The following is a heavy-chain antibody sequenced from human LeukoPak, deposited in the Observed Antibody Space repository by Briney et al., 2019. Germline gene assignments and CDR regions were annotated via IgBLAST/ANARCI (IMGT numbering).Heavy chain of an antibody. CDR3: AQEAGSGWYRYYYYGMDV. CDR1: GFTFGSYS. D-gene: IGHD6-19*01. J-gene: IGHJ6*02. CDR2: ISSSSSTI. Sequence: PGGSLRLSCAASGFTFGSYSMNWVRQAPGKGLEWVSYISSSSSTIYYADSVKGRFTISRDNAKNSLYLQMNSLRAEDTAVYYCAQEAGSGWYRYYYYGMDVWGQGTTVTASS. V-gene: IGHV3-48*04.